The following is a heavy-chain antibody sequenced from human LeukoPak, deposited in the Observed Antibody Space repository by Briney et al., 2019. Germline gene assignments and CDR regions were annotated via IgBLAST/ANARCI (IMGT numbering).Heavy chain of an antibody. V-gene: IGHV4-4*02. D-gene: IGHD5-12*01. Sequence: PSETLSLTCVVSGGPISSNNWWNWVRLRQPPGEGLEWIGDIDHRGSTNYNPSLKSRLTISLDTSKNQFSLKLSSVTAADTAVYYCARGSGILWPRWFDPWGQGTLVTVSS. CDR2: IDHRGST. J-gene: IGHJ5*02. CDR1: GGPISSNNW. CDR3: ARGSGILWPRWFDP.